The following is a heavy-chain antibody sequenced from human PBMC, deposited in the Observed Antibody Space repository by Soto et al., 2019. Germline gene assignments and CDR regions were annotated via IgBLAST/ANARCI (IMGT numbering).Heavy chain of an antibody. CDR1: GFSLSTSGVG. V-gene: IGHV2-5*01. J-gene: IGHJ3*02. Sequence: QITLKESGPTLVKPTQTLTLTCTFSGFSLSTSGVGVGWIRQPPGKALEWLALIYWNDDKRYSTSLKSRLTITKDTSKNQVVLTMTNMDPVDTATYYCAHSRFLEVGPLAFDIWGQGTMVTVSS. CDR3: AHSRFLEVGPLAFDI. D-gene: IGHD3-3*01. CDR2: IYWNDDK.